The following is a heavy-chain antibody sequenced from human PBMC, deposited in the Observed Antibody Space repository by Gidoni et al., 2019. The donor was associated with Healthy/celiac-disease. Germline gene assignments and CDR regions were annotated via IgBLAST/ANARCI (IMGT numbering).Heavy chain of an antibody. Sequence: EVQLVESGGGLVQPGGSLRLSCAASGFTFSSYARSWVRQAPGKGLEWVSAISGSGGSTYYADSVKGRFTISRDNSKNTLYLQMNSLRAEDTAVYYCAKGGPYYYGSGSYYTLDYWGQGTLVTVSS. D-gene: IGHD3-10*01. CDR3: AKGGPYYYGSGSYYTLDY. CDR1: GFTFSSYA. J-gene: IGHJ4*02. CDR2: ISGSGGST. V-gene: IGHV3-23*04.